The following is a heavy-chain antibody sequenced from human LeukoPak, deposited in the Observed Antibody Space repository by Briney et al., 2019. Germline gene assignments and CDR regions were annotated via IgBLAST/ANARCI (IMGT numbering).Heavy chain of an antibody. D-gene: IGHD3-10*01. Sequence: SQTLSLTCALSGDSVSSNSAAWNWLRQSPSRGLEWLGRTYYRSKWYNDYAVSVKSQITINPDTPKDQFSLQLNSVTPEDTAVYYCARVSSYGSGSIYSTFYYGMDVWGKGTTVTVSS. CDR1: GDSVSSNSAA. V-gene: IGHV6-1*01. J-gene: IGHJ6*04. CDR2: TYYRSKWYN. CDR3: ARVSSYGSGSIYSTFYYGMDV.